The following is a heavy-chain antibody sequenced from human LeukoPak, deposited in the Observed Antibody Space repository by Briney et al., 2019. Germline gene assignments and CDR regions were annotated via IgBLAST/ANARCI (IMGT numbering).Heavy chain of an antibody. J-gene: IGHJ4*02. D-gene: IGHD3-22*01. Sequence: SETLSLTCTISDGSISSYYWNWIRQSPGKGLEWIGHIHYSGSTHYNPSLQSRVSISIDTSKNHFSLNLRSVTAVDTAAYYCARWGHFDTSGYFVVDYWGQGTLVTVSS. CDR2: IHYSGST. CDR1: DGSISSYY. CDR3: ARWGHFDTSGYFVVDY. V-gene: IGHV4-59*01.